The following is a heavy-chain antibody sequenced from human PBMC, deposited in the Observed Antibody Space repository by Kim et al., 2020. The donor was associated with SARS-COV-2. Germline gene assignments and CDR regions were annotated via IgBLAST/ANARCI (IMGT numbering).Heavy chain of an antibody. J-gene: IGHJ4*02. Sequence: NYNPSLKSRVTISVDTSKNQFSLKLSSVTAADTAVYYCARDLYGDSNFDYWGQGTLVTVSS. D-gene: IGHD4-17*01. V-gene: IGHV4-59*01. CDR3: ARDLYGDSNFDY.